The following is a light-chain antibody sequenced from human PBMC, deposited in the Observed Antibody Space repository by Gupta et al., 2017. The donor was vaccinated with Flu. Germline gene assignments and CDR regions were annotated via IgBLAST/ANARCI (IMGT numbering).Light chain of an antibody. V-gene: IGKV1-39*01. CDR2: SAS. Sequence: DIQMTQSPSSLSASVGDRVTIPCRTSQSISTYLNWYQQKPGKAPKLLIYSASSLQTGVPSRFSGSGSGTDFTLTISSLQPEDFATYYCQQTDSTPWTFGQGTEVEIK. CDR3: QQTDSTPWT. CDR1: QSISTY. J-gene: IGKJ1*01.